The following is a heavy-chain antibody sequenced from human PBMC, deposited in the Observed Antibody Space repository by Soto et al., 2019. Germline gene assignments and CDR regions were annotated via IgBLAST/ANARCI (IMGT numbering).Heavy chain of an antibody. CDR1: GGSFSGYY. CDR3: ARGGGYYGSGSYPGYYFDY. V-gene: IGHV4-34*01. D-gene: IGHD3-10*01. CDR2: INHSGST. Sequence: QVQLQQWGAGLLKPSETLSLTCAVYGGSFSGYYWSWIRQPPGKGLEWIGEINHSGSTNYNPSLKSRVTISVDTSKNQFSLKLSSVTAADTAVYYCARGGGYYGSGSYPGYYFDYWGQGTLVTVSS. J-gene: IGHJ4*02.